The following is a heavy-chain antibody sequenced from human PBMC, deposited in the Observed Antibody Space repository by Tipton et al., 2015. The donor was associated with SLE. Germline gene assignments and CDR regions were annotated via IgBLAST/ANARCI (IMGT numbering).Heavy chain of an antibody. D-gene: IGHD6-19*01. J-gene: IGHJ6*04. V-gene: IGHV4-30-4*01. CDR3: ARDPREYSSGRTRGNV. CDR2: IYYSGST. CDR1: GGSFSDYY. Sequence: TLSLTCAVYGGSFSDYYWSWIRQPPGKGLEWIGYIYYSGSTYHNPSLKSRVTISVDTSKNQFSLKLSSVTAADTAVYYCARDPREYSSGRTRGNVWGKGTTVTVSS.